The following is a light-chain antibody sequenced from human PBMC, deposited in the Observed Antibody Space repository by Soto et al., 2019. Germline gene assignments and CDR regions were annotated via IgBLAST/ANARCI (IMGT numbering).Light chain of an antibody. CDR2: EVS. Sequence: QSALTQPASVSGSPGQSITISCTGTSSDVGGYNSVSWYQHHPGKAPKLMIYEVSNRPSGVSNRLSGSKSGNTASLAISGLQAEDEADYYCSSYTNSATPCVFGTGTKSPS. J-gene: IGLJ1*01. CDR1: SSDVGGYNS. V-gene: IGLV2-14*01. CDR3: SSYTNSATPCV.